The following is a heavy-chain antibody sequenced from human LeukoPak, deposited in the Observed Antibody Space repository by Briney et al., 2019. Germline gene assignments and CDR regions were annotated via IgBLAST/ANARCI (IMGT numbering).Heavy chain of an antibody. CDR2: IYYSGST. D-gene: IGHD3-16*01. J-gene: IGHJ4*02. CDR1: GGPISSGDYY. CDR3: ARVGPGVWFDY. V-gene: IGHV4-30-4*01. Sequence: SETLSLTCTVSGGPISSGDYYWSWIRQPPGKGLEWIGNIYYSGSTYYNPSLKSRVTISVDTSKNQFSLKLSSVTAADTAVYYCARVGPGVWFDYWGQGTLVTVSS.